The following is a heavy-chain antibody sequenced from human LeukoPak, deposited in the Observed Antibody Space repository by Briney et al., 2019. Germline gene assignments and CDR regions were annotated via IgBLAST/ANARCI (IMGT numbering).Heavy chain of an antibody. V-gene: IGHV3-23*01. CDR2: ISGSGGNT. CDR3: AKDDGDYGFDY. J-gene: IGHJ4*02. Sequence: GGSLRLSCAASGFTFGSYAMSWVRQAPGKGLEWVSAISGSGGNTYYTDSVKGRFTISRDNSKNTLYLQMNSLRAEDTAVYYCAKDDGDYGFDYWGQGTLVTVSA. D-gene: IGHD4-17*01. CDR1: GFTFGSYA.